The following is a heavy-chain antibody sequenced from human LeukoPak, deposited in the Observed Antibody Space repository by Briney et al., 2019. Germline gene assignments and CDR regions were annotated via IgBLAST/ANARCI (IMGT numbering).Heavy chain of an antibody. CDR2: IYPGDSDI. Sequence: PGESLKISCKGSGYSFPSYWIGWVRQMPGKGLEWMGIIYPGDSDIRYSPSFQGQVTISADKSISTAYLQWSSLRASDTAIYYCAFSIQAAAYNAFDVWGQGTMVTVSS. J-gene: IGHJ3*01. D-gene: IGHD6-25*01. CDR3: AFSIQAAAYNAFDV. CDR1: GYSFPSYW. V-gene: IGHV5-51*01.